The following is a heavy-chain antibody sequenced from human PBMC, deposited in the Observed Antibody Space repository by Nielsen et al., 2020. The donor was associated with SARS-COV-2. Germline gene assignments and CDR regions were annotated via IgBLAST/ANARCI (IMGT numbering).Heavy chain of an antibody. Sequence: SETLSLTCTVSGGSISSHNYYWSWIRPHPGKGLEWIGYIFHSGLTYDNPSLKNRIIMSVDTSKNQFSLKLNSVTAADTAVYYCARATLTGYYNDAFDIWGQGTMVIVSS. CDR2: IFHSGLT. J-gene: IGHJ3*02. V-gene: IGHV4-31*03. CDR1: GGSISSHNYY. D-gene: IGHD3-9*01. CDR3: ARATLTGYYNDAFDI.